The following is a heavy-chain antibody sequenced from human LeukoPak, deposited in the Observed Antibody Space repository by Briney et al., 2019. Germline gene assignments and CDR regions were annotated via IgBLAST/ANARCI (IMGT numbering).Heavy chain of an antibody. J-gene: IGHJ6*03. D-gene: IGHD6-13*01. CDR3: AKDSSSWSPAYYYYYMDV. V-gene: IGHV3-74*01. Sequence: GGSLRLSCAASGFTFSSYWMHWVRQAPGKGLVWVSRINSDGSSTSYADSVKGRFTISRDNSKNTLYLQMNSLRAEDTAVYYCAKDSSSWSPAYYYYYMDVWGKGTTVTISS. CDR1: GFTFSSYW. CDR2: INSDGSST.